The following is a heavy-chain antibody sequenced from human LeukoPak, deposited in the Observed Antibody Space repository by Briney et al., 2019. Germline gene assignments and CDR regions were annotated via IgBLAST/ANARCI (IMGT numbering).Heavy chain of an antibody. CDR3: ARRVGDLKRYYFDY. Sequence: SETLSLTCTVSGGSISTYYWSWIRQPPGKGLEWIGHIYYSGSTNYNPSLKSRVTISLDTSRNQFSLKLSSVTAADTAVYHCARRVGDLKRYYFDYWGQGTLVTVSS. D-gene: IGHD3-10*01. J-gene: IGHJ4*02. V-gene: IGHV4-59*08. CDR1: GGSISTYY. CDR2: IYYSGST.